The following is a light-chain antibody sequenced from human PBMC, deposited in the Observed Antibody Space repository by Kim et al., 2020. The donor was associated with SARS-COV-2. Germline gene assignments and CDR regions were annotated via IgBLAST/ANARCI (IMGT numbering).Light chain of an antibody. CDR1: SSDVGGYNY. CDR2: DVS. J-gene: IGLJ3*02. V-gene: IGLV2-14*03. Sequence: QSITISCTGTSSDVGGYNYVSWYQQHPGKAPKLMIYDVSNRPSGVSKRFSGSKSGNTASLTISGLQAEDEADYYCSSYTSSSTVGVFGGGTQLTVL. CDR3: SSYTSSSTVGV.